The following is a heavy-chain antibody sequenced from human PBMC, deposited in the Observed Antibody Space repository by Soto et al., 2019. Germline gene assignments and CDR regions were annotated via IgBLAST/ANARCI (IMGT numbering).Heavy chain of an antibody. CDR1: GGSISSGGYY. V-gene: IGHV4-31*02. D-gene: IGHD3-22*01. CDR2: IYYSGST. J-gene: IGHJ4*02. Sequence: TLSLTCTVSGGSISSGGYYWSWIRQHPGKGLEWIGYIYYSGSTYYNPSLKSRVTISVDTSKNQFSLKLSSVTAADTAVYYCASTPRMYYYDSSGYYLVWGQGTLVTVSS. CDR3: ASTPRMYYYDSSGYYLV.